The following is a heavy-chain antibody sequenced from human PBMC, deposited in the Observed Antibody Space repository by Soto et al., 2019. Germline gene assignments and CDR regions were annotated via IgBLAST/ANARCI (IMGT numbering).Heavy chain of an antibody. V-gene: IGHV3-23*04. CDR3: AKDVDGDYTNWFDP. CDR2: ISGSGGST. D-gene: IGHD4-17*01. CDR1: GFTVSSNY. Sequence: EVQLVESGGGLVQPGGSLRLSCAASGFTVSSNYMSWVRQAPGKGLEWVSAISGSGGSTYYADSVKGRFTISRDNSKNTLYLQMNSLRAEDTAVYYCAKDVDGDYTNWFDPWGQGTLVTVSS. J-gene: IGHJ5*02.